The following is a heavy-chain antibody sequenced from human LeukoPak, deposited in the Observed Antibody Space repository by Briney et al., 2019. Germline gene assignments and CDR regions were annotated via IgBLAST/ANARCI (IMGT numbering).Heavy chain of an antibody. V-gene: IGHV4-39*01. D-gene: IGHD2-15*01. CDR1: GGSISSSSYY. J-gene: IGHJ4*02. Sequence: SETLSLTCTVSGGSISSSSYYWGWIRQPPGKGLEWIGSIYYSGSTYYNPSLKSRVTISVDTSKNQFSLKLSSVTAADTAVYYCARHLTVVVAVFEYWGQGTLVTVSS. CDR2: IYYSGST. CDR3: ARHLTVVVAVFEY.